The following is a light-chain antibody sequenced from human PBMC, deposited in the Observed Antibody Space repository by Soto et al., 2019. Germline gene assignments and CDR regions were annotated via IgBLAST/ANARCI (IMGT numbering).Light chain of an antibody. V-gene: IGKV3-20*01. CDR3: QQYGSSSWT. Sequence: EIVLTQSPGTLSLSPGERATLSCRASQSVSSSYLAWYQQKPGQPPRLVMYATSSMATGFLARFSGSGSGTDFALTISSLEADDFAVYYCQQYGSSSWTFCQGTKVDIK. J-gene: IGKJ1*01. CDR1: QSVSSSY. CDR2: ATS.